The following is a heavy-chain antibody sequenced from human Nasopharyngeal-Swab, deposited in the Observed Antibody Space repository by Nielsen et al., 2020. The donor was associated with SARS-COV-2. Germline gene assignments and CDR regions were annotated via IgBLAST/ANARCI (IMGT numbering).Heavy chain of an antibody. Sequence: GKGLEWIGRLYTSGTTNYNPSLKSRVTISVDTSKDQFSLKLSSVTAADTAVYYGARAILNLGRGDYMDVWGKGTTVTVSS. CDR3: ARAILNLGRGDYMDV. J-gene: IGHJ6*03. D-gene: IGHD1-1*01. V-gene: IGHV4-61*02. CDR2: LYTSGTT.